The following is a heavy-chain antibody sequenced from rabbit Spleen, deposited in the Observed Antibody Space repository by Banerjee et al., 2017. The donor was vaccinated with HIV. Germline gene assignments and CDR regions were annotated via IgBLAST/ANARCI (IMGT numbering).Heavy chain of an antibody. CDR3: ARTNNGGYGSNIMDL. CDR1: GFSFSAGYY. CDR2: IAGGSSGFT. D-gene: IGHD1-1*01. J-gene: IGHJ4*01. V-gene: IGHV1S40*01. Sequence: QSLEESGGDLVKPEGSLTLTCTASGFSFSAGYYMCWVRQAPGKGLEWIACIAGGSSGFTYSATWAKGRFTISKTSSTTVTLQMTSLTAADTATYFCARTNNGGYGSNIMDLWGPGTLVTVS.